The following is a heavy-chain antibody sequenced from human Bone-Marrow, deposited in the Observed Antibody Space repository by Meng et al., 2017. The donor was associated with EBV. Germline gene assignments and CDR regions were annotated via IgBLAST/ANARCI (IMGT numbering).Heavy chain of an antibody. J-gene: IGHJ5*02. Sequence: EVRVVGSGEGLVQPGGSLSLSCAASGFTFRSYAMHWVRQAPGKGLEWVSAISGSGGSTYYADSVKGRFTISRDNSKNTLYLQMNSLRGEDTGVYYCARDLSGRFDPWGQGILVTVSS. D-gene: IGHD6-25*01. CDR2: ISGSGGST. CDR1: GFTFRSYA. CDR3: ARDLSGRFDP. V-gene: IGHV3-23*04.